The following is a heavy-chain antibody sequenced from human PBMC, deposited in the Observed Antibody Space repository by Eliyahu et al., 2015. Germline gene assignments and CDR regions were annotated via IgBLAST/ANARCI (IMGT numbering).Heavy chain of an antibody. CDR1: GASISSGGHY. Sequence: QVQLQESGPGLVKPSQTLSLTCXVSGASISSGGHYWSWXRQHPGKGLEWVGYIYHSGSTNYNPSLKSXVTILVDTSKNQFSLSLNSVTAADTAVYYCARGPPGDYWGQGTLVTVSS. V-gene: IGHV4-31*03. CDR3: ARGPPGDY. CDR2: IYHSGST. J-gene: IGHJ4*02.